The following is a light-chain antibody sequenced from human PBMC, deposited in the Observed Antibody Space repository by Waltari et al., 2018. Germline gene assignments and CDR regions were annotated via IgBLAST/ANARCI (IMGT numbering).Light chain of an antibody. V-gene: IGLV1-40*01. J-gene: IGLJ3*02. CDR1: RSNIGADYD. CDR2: GNN. CDR3: QSYDASLSGWV. Sequence: QSVLTQPPSVSGAPGQRVTISCSGSRSNIGADYDVHWDKPLPGTAPKLLIYGNNKRPSGVPDRFSGSKSGTSASRAITGLQVEDEADYYCQSYDASLSGWVFGGGTQLTVL.